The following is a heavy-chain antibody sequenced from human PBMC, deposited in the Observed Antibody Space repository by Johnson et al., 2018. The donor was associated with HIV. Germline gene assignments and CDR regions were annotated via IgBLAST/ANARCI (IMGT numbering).Heavy chain of an antibody. V-gene: IGHV3-23*04. D-gene: IGHD2-2*01. Sequence: VQLVESGGGLVQPGGSLRLSCAASGFTFSSYAMSWVRQAPGKGLEWVSAISGSGGSTYYADSVKGRFTISRDNSKNTLYLQMNSLRAEDTALYFCARVAVSTAAGGVPLVIWGQGTMVTVSS. CDR3: ARVAVSTAAGGVPLVI. CDR2: ISGSGGST. CDR1: GFTFSSYA. J-gene: IGHJ3*02.